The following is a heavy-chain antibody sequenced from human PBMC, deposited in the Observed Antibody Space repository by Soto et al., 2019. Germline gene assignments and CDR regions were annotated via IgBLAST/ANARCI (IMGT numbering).Heavy chain of an antibody. CDR3: ACDMSTT. CDR2: MNPNSGHT. Sequence: QVQLVQSGAEVKKPGASVKVSCKASGYTFTSHDINWMRQTTGQGLEWMGWMNPNSGHTNYAQKFQGRVTMPRDTSISTAYMELTNLSSEDTDIYCCACDMSTTRGEGTLVTVSS. V-gene: IGHV1-8*01. CDR1: GYTFTSHD. D-gene: IGHD2-2*01. J-gene: IGHJ4*02.